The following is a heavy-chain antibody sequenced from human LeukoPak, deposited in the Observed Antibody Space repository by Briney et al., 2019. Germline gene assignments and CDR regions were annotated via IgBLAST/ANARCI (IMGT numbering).Heavy chain of an antibody. CDR3: ARLGLEVGGPNWFDP. J-gene: IGHJ5*02. CDR2: ISSDGSDT. Sequence: GGSLRLSCAASGFSFSNYWMHWVRQAPGKGLVWVSRISSDGSDTIYADSVKGRFTMSRDNAKNTLYLQMNSLRVEDTAVYYCARLGLEVGGPNWFDPWGQGTLVTVSS. D-gene: IGHD1-1*01. CDR1: GFSFSNYW. V-gene: IGHV3-74*01.